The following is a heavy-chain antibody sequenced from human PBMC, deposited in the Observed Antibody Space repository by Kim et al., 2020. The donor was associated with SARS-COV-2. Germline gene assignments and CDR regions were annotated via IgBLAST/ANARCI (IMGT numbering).Heavy chain of an antibody. J-gene: IGHJ3*02. CDR3: ARDGGLYSSGKDAFDI. Sequence: SVQGRFTTSRDHAKNSLYLEMNSLRAEDTDVYYCARDGGLYSSGKDAFDIWGQGTMVTVSS. D-gene: IGHD6-19*01. V-gene: IGHV3-11*06.